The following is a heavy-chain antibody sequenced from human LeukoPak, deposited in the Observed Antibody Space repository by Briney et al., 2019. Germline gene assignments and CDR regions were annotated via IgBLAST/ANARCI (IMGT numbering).Heavy chain of an antibody. V-gene: IGHV3-53*01. D-gene: IGHD4-17*01. J-gene: IGHJ4*02. CDR1: GFTVSSNY. Sequence: GGSLRLSCAASGFTVSSNYMSWVRQAPGKGLEWVSVIYSGGSTYYADSVKGRFTISRDNSKNTLYLQMNSLRAEDTAVYYCARENFTYMTTAKYEASDYWGQGTLVTVSS. CDR3: ARENFTYMTTAKYEASDY. CDR2: IYSGGST.